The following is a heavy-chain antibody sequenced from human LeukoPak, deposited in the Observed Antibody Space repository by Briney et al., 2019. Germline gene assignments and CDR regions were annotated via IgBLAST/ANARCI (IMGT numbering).Heavy chain of an antibody. CDR1: GGTFSSYA. J-gene: IGHJ3*02. CDR3: ARKGSQLVDAFDI. CDR2: IIPIFGTA. Sequence: SVKVSCKASGGTFSSYAISWVRQAPGQGLEWMGGIIPIFGTANYAQKFQGRVTITTDESTSTAYMELSSLRSEDTAVYYCARKGSQLVDAFDIWGQGTMVTVSS. V-gene: IGHV1-69*05. D-gene: IGHD6-6*01.